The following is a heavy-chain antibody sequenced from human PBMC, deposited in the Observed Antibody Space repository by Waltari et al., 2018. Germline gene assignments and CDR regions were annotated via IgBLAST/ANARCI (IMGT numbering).Heavy chain of an antibody. V-gene: IGHV1-2*04. CDR3: AREGIMTTVTCFDY. Sequence: QVQLVQSGAEVQKPGASVKVSCKASGYTFPGYYMHWVRQAPGQGLEWMGWIKPNSGGTNYAQKFQGWVTMTRDTSISTAYMELSRLRADDTAVYYCAREGIMTTVTCFDYWGQGTLVTVSS. D-gene: IGHD4-17*01. J-gene: IGHJ4*02. CDR2: IKPNSGGT. CDR1: GYTFPGYY.